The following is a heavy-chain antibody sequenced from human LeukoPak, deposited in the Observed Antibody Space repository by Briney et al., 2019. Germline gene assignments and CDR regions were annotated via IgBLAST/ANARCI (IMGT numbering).Heavy chain of an antibody. D-gene: IGHD5-18*01. CDR3: ARHGLGTAVVAAFRNACDI. Sequence: LRLSCAASGFTFSSYAMSWVRQAPGKGLEWIGRIFYSGSTYYNPSLKSRVTISVDTSKNQFSLKLSSVTAADTAVYYCARHGLGTAVVAAFRNACDIWGQGTMVTVSS. CDR1: GFTFSSYA. V-gene: IGHV4-30-2*03. CDR2: IFYSGST. J-gene: IGHJ3*02.